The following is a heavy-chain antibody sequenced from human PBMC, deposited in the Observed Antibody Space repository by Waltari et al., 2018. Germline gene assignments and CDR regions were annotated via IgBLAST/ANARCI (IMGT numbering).Heavy chain of an antibody. J-gene: IGHJ5*01. Sequence: QLQLQESGPGLVKPSETLSLTCAVSGGSIRTSTNYWGWIRQSPGKGLEWVSGLNWNGDTTGYADSVKGRFTISRDNAKNSLFLQMDSLTPEDTAVYYCTKDSGASLVTSFVDSWGHGTLVTVSS. D-gene: IGHD4-4*01. CDR1: GGSIRTSTNY. V-gene: IGHV4-61*05. CDR3: TKDSGASLVTSFVDS. CDR2: LNWNGDTT.